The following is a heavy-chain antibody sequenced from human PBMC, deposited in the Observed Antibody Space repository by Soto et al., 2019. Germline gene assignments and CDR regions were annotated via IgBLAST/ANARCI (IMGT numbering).Heavy chain of an antibody. D-gene: IGHD6-6*01. V-gene: IGHV1-69*13. J-gene: IGHJ6*02. CDR1: GGSFSNYA. CDR2: IIPIFGTT. Sequence: SVKVSCKASGGSFSNYAISWVRQAPGQGLEWMGGIIPIFGTTNNAQKFQGRITITADESTSTAYMDLSSLRSEDTAMYYCARGQFVSSYYYDMDVWGLGTTVTV. CDR3: ARGQFVSSYYYDMDV.